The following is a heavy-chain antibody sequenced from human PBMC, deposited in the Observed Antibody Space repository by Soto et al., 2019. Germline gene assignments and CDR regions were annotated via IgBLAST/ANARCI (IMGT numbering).Heavy chain of an antibody. D-gene: IGHD6-13*01. CDR3: ASGGWGSSWYEGGSRIDY. Sequence: EVQLVESGGGLVQPGGSLRLSCAASGFTFSNYDMHWVRQVTGKGLEWVSAIGAAGDTYYPASVKGRFTISRENAKNSLYLQMNGLRAEDTAVYYCASGGWGSSWYEGGSRIDYWGQGALVTVSS. J-gene: IGHJ4*02. CDR2: IGAAGDT. V-gene: IGHV3-13*01. CDR1: GFTFSNYD.